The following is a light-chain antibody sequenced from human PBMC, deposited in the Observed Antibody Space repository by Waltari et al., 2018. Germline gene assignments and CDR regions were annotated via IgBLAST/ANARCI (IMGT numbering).Light chain of an antibody. V-gene: IGKV1-39*01. CDR3: QQSYSTPRT. CDR1: QSISSY. CDR2: AAS. Sequence: DIQMTQSPSSLSASVGDRVTITCRASQSISSYLNWYQHKPGKPPKLLISAASSLQSGVPSRFSSSQSGTDFTLTIDSLQPEDFATYYCQQSYSTPRTFGQGTKVDIK. J-gene: IGKJ1*01.